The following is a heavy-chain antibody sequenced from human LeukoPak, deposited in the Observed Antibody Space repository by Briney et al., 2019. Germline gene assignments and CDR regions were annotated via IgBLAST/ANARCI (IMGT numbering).Heavy chain of an antibody. V-gene: IGHV4-30-2*01. CDR3: ARVTPAGAWLGYFDY. D-gene: IGHD6-19*01. Sequence: PSQTLSLTCTVSGGSISSGGYYWTWIRQPPGKGLEWIGYIYHSRSTYNNPSLKSRVTISVDRSKNQFSLKLSSVTAADTAVYYCARVTPAGAWLGYFDYWGQGTLVTVSS. CDR2: IYHSRST. J-gene: IGHJ4*02. CDR1: GGSISSGGYY.